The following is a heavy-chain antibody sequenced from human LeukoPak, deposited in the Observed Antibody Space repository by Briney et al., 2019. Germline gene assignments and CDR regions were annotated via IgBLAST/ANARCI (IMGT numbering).Heavy chain of an antibody. Sequence: GGSLRLSCAASGFTFSSYWMSWVRQAPGKGLEWVANIKQDGSEKNYVDSVKGRFTISRDNAKNSLYLQMNSLRAEDTALYYCAKDETDYDFWSGYRYYYMDVWGKGTTVTVSS. CDR3: AKDETDYDFWSGYRYYYMDV. CDR1: GFTFSSYW. J-gene: IGHJ6*03. D-gene: IGHD3-3*01. V-gene: IGHV3-7*03. CDR2: IKQDGSEK.